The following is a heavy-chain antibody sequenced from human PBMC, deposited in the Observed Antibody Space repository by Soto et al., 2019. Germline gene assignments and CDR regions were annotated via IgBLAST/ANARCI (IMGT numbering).Heavy chain of an antibody. D-gene: IGHD5-18*01. V-gene: IGHV1-69*13. CDR1: GGTFSSYA. CDR3: ARRQEDWDTAMVRYYYYGMDV. J-gene: IGHJ6*02. CDR2: IIPIFGTA. Sequence: SVKVSCKASGGTFSSYAISWVRQAPGQGLEWMGGIIPIFGTANYAQKFQGRVTITADESTSTAYMELSSLRSEDTAVYYCARRQEDWDTAMVRYYYYGMDVWGQGTTVTVSS.